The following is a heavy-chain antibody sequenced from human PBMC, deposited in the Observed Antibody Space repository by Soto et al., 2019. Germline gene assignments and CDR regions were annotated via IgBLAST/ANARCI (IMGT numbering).Heavy chain of an antibody. CDR2: ISAYNGNT. J-gene: IGHJ5*02. Sequence: QVQLVQSGAEVKKPGASVKVSCKASGYTFTSYGISWVRQAPGQGLEWMGWISAYNGNTNYAQKLQGRVTMTTDTTTSTDYMELRSLRSDDTAVYYCARSVGGAMVVVPAAIGGWFDPWGQGTLVTVSS. D-gene: IGHD2-2*01. CDR1: GYTFTSYG. CDR3: ARSVGGAMVVVPAAIGGWFDP. V-gene: IGHV1-18*01.